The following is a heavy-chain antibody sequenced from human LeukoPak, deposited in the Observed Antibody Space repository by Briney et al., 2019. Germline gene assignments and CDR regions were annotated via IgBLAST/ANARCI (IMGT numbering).Heavy chain of an antibody. D-gene: IGHD3-22*01. CDR2: LYTSGST. CDR1: GGSISSYY. CDR3: ARGGSSGYYYG. V-gene: IGHV4-4*07. Sequence: PSETLSLTCTVSGGSISSYYWSWIRQPAGKGLEWIGRLYTSGSTNYNPSLKSRVTMSVDASKNQFSLKLTSMTAADTAVYYCARGGSSGYYYGWGQGTLVTVSS. J-gene: IGHJ4*02.